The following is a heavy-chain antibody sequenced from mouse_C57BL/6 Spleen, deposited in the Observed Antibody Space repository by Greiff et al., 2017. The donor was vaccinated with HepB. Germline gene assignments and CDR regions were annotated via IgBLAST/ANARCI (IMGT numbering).Heavy chain of an antibody. J-gene: IGHJ3*01. Sequence: QVQLQQSGAELVKPGASVKLSCKASGYTFTRYWLQWVKQRPGQGLEWIGEIDPSDSYTNYNQKFKGKATLTVDTSSSTAYMQLSSLTSEYSAVYHRAISPRYAAYWGHVTLFIVSA. D-gene: IGHD1-1*01. CDR1: GYTFTRYW. CDR2: IDPSDSYT. CDR3: AISPRYAAY. V-gene: IGHV1-50*01.